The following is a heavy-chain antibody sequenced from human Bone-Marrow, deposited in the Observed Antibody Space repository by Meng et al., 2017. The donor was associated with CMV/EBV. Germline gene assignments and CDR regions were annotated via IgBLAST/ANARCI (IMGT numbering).Heavy chain of an antibody. J-gene: IGHJ4*02. Sequence: TCTISGGSISSYYWSWIRQPAGKGLEWIGRIYPSGSTNYNPSLKSRVTMSVDTSKNQFSLKLSSVTAADTAVYYCARDLRPGPGEFDYWGQGTLVTVSS. CDR2: IYPSGST. V-gene: IGHV4-4*07. D-gene: IGHD2-21*01. CDR1: GGSISSYY. CDR3: ARDLRPGPGEFDY.